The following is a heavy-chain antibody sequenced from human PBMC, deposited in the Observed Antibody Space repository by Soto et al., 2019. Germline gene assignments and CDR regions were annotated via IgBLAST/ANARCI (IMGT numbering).Heavy chain of an antibody. CDR3: ARIVVSPMTNKGTYYYYGMDV. Sequence: QVTLKESGHVLVKPTETLTLTCTVSGFSLSNGRMGVSWIRQPPGKALEWLAHIFSNDVKSCTTSLKSRLTISNYTSKRQVVLTMTYMDPVDTATYYCARIVVSPMTNKGTYYYYGMDVWDQGITVTVSS. D-gene: IGHD2-21*01. CDR1: GFSLSNGRMG. J-gene: IGHJ6*02. CDR2: IFSNDVK. V-gene: IGHV2-26*01.